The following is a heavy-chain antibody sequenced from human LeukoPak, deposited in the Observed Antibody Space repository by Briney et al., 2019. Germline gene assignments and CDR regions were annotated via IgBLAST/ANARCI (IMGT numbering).Heavy chain of an antibody. CDR1: GGSFSGYY. Sequence: SETLSLTCAVYGGSFSGYYWSWIRQPPGKGLEWIGEIDHSGSTNYNPSLKSRATISVDTSKNQFSLKLSSVTAADTAVYYCARGAPLLRYFDLWGRGTLVTVSS. D-gene: IGHD3-10*01. CDR2: IDHSGST. J-gene: IGHJ2*01. CDR3: ARGAPLLRYFDL. V-gene: IGHV4-34*01.